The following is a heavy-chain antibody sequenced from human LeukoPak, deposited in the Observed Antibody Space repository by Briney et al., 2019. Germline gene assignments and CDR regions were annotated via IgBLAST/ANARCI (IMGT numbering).Heavy chain of an antibody. Sequence: PSETLSLTCAVYGGSFSGYYWSWIRQPPGKGLEWIGEINHSGSTNYNPSLKSRVTISVDTSKNQFSLKLSSVTAADTAVYYCARATHDYRNYYYYMDVWGKGTTVTVSS. D-gene: IGHD4-11*01. CDR2: INHSGST. CDR3: ARATHDYRNYYYYMDV. J-gene: IGHJ6*03. CDR1: GGSFSGYY. V-gene: IGHV4-34*01.